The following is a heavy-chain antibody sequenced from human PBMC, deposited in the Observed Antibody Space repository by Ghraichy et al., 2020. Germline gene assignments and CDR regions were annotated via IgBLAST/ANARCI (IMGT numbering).Heavy chain of an antibody. CDR3: ARLEGRSQGGDCPNCLDY. D-gene: IGHD2-21*02. CDR1: GGSISSYY. CDR2: IYYSGST. V-gene: IGHV4-59*08. J-gene: IGHJ4*02. Sequence: GSLRLSCTVSGGSISSYYWSWIRQPPGKGLEWIGYIYYSGSTNYNPSLKSRVTISVDTSKNQFSLKLSSVTAADTAVYYCARLEGRSQGGDCPNCLDYWGQGTLVTVSS.